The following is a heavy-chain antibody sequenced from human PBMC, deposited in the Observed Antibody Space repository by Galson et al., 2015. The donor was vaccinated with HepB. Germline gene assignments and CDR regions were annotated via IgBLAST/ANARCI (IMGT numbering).Heavy chain of an antibody. CDR2: IKQDGSDK. Sequence: SLRLSCATSGFTFGSYWMSWVRQAPGKGLEWVANIKQDGSDKYYVDSVKGRFTISRDNAKNSLYLQMNSLRAEDTAVYYCARGAHSATCSYCAEYFHHWGQGTLVTVSS. D-gene: IGHD2-2*01. CDR1: GFTFGSYW. J-gene: IGHJ1*01. V-gene: IGHV3-7*03. CDR3: ARGAHSATCSYCAEYFHH.